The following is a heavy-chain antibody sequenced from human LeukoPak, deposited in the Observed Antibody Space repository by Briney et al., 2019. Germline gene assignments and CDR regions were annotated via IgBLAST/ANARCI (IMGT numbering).Heavy chain of an antibody. J-gene: IGHJ4*02. D-gene: IGHD2-2*01. CDR1: GGSISSYY. Sequence: PSETLSLTCTVSGGSISSYYWSWIRQPPGKGLEWIGYIYYSGSTNYNPSLKSRVTISVDTSKNQFSLKLSSVTAADTAVYYCARHRGHALDYWGQGTLVTVSS. CDR2: IYYSGST. CDR3: ARHRGHALDY. V-gene: IGHV4-59*08.